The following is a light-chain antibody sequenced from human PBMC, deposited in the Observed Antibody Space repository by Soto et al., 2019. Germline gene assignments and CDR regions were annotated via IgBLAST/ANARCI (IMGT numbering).Light chain of an antibody. J-gene: IGLJ1*01. Sequence: QSALTQPASVSGSPGQSITISCTGTSSDVGGYNYVSWYQQHPGKAPKLMIYEVSNRPSGVSNRFSGSKSGHTASLTISGLQSDDEADYFCTSYTSSSPLDVFGTGTKLTVL. CDR3: TSYTSSSPLDV. CDR2: EVS. CDR1: SSDVGGYNY. V-gene: IGLV2-14*01.